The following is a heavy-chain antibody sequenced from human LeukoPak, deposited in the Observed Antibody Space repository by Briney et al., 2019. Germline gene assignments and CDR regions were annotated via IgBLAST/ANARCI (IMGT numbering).Heavy chain of an antibody. CDR3: ARKEWVPYYFDY. D-gene: IGHD3-3*01. Sequence: SETLSLTCTVSGGSISSDGYYWSWIRQPPGKGPEWIGSIYHSGSIYYNPSLKSRVTISEDRSKNQFSLKLSSVTAADTAVYYCARKEWVPYYFDYWGQGTLVTVSS. CDR2: IYHSGSI. J-gene: IGHJ4*02. CDR1: GGSISSDGYY. V-gene: IGHV4-30-2*02.